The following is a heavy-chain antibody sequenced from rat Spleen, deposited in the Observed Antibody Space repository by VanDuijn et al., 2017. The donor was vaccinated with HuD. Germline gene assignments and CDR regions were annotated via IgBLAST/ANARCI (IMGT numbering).Heavy chain of an antibody. CDR2: ISYDGSST. Sequence: EVQLVESGGGLVQPGRSLKLSCAASGFTFSNYGMAWVRQAPTKGLEWVATISYDGSSTYYRDSVKGRFTISRDNAKSTLDLQMDRLRSEDTATYYCASWGVVPRGWFAYWGQGTLVTVSS. V-gene: IGHV5-29*01. CDR1: GFTFSNYG. D-gene: IGHD4-4*01. J-gene: IGHJ3*01. CDR3: ASWGVVPRGWFAY.